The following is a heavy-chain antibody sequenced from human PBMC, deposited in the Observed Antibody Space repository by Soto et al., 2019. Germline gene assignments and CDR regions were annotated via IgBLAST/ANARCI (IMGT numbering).Heavy chain of an antibody. J-gene: IGHJ3*02. CDR2: IIPIFGTA. CDR1: GGTFSSYA. Sequence: SVKVSCKASGGTFSSYAISWVRQAPGQGLEWMGGIIPIFGTANYAQKFQGRVTITADESTSTAYMELSSLRSEDTAVYYCARNRDYYGSPDAFDIWGQGTMVTVSS. D-gene: IGHD3-10*01. CDR3: ARNRDYYGSPDAFDI. V-gene: IGHV1-69*13.